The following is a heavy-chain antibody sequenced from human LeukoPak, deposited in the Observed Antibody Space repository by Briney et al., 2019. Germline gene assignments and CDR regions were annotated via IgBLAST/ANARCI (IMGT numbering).Heavy chain of an antibody. Sequence: ASVKVSCKASGYTFTGYYMHWVRQAPGQGLEWMGWINPNSGGTNYAQKFQGRVTMTRDTSISTAYMELSRLRSDDTAVYYCARDGPYSSSWEFDYWGQGTLVTVSS. CDR3: ARDGPYSSSWEFDY. V-gene: IGHV1-2*02. CDR2: INPNSGGT. D-gene: IGHD6-13*01. J-gene: IGHJ4*02. CDR1: GYTFTGYY.